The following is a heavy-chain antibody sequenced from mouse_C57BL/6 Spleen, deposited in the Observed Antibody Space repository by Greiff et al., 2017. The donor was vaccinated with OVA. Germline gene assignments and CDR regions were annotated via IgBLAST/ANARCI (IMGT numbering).Heavy chain of an antibody. CDR1: GYTFTSYW. Sequence: QVQLKQPGAELVRPGSSVKLSCKASGYTFTSYWMDWVKQRPGQGLEWIGNIYPSDSETHYNQKFKDKATLTVDKSSSTAYMQLSSLTSEDSAVYYCARRNYGNYGFAYWGQGTLVTVSA. V-gene: IGHV1-61*01. D-gene: IGHD2-1*01. CDR2: IYPSDSET. CDR3: ARRNYGNYGFAY. J-gene: IGHJ3*01.